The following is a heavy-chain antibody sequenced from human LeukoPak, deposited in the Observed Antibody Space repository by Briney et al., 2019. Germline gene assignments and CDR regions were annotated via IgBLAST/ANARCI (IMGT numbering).Heavy chain of an antibody. CDR3: ARVFRNRYYYDSSGYYPFGY. CDR1: GYTFTSYD. CDR2: MNPNSGNT. D-gene: IGHD3-22*01. V-gene: IGHV1-8*01. J-gene: IGHJ4*02. Sequence: ASVKVSCKASGYTFTSYDINWVRQATGQGLEWMGWMNPNSGNTGYAQKFQGRVTMTRNTSISTAYMELSSLRSEDTAAYYCARVFRNRYYYDSSGYYPFGYWGQGTLVTVSS.